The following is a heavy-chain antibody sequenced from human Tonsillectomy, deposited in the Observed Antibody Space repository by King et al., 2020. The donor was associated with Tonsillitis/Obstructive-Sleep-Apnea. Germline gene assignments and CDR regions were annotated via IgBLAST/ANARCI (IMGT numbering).Heavy chain of an antibody. Sequence: VQLVQSGGGVVQPGRSLRLSCAASGFTFINYAIHWVRQAPGKGLEWVAVISYDGSNKYYSDSVKGRFTISRDNSKNTLDLQMNSLRAEDTAVYYCAREGIYDSSGYADAFDIWGQGTMVTVSS. D-gene: IGHD3-22*01. CDR2: ISYDGSNK. V-gene: IGHV3-30*04. CDR1: GFTFINYA. CDR3: AREGIYDSSGYADAFDI. J-gene: IGHJ3*02.